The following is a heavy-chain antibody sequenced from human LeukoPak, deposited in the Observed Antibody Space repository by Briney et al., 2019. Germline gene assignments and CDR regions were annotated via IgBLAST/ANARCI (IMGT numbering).Heavy chain of an antibody. CDR3: ARDFWGSYNRYNYYCFMDV. CDR2: ISYDGSNK. CDR1: GFTFSNYA. V-gene: IGHV3-30-3*01. D-gene: IGHD1-26*01. J-gene: IGHJ6*03. Sequence: GGSLRLSCAASGFTFSNYAMHWVRQAPGKGQEWVAVISYDGSNKYYADSLKGRFTISRDNSKNTLYLQMNSLRAEDTAVYYCARDFWGSYNRYNYYCFMDVWGKGTTVTVS.